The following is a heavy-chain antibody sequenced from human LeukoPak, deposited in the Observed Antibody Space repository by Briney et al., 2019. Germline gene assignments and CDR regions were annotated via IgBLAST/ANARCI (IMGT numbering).Heavy chain of an antibody. J-gene: IGHJ4*02. CDR3: ASSYGSGSTMSDY. Sequence: GESLKISCKGSGYSFTSYWISWVRQMPGKGVEWMGRIDPSDSYTNYSPSFQGHVTISADKSISTAYLQWSSLKASDTAMYYCASSYGSGSTMSDYWGQGTLVTVSS. D-gene: IGHD3-10*01. CDR1: GYSFTSYW. V-gene: IGHV5-10-1*01. CDR2: IDPSDSYT.